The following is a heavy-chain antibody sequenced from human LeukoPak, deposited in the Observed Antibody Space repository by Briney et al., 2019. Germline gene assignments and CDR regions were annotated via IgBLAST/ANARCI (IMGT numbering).Heavy chain of an antibody. CDR3: ARDVRPLIHAFDI. CDR1: GGSISTYY. CDR2: ISYSGST. J-gene: IGHJ3*02. Sequence: SETLSLTCTVSGGSISTYYWNWIRQSLGKGLEWIGYISYSGSTNYNPSLKSRVTISVDTSKDQFSLNLNSVTAADTAVYYCARDVRPLIHAFDIWGQGTVVTVSS. V-gene: IGHV4-59*01.